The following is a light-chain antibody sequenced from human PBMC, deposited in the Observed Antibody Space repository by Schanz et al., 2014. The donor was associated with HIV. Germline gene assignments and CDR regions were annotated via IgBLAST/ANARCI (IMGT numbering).Light chain of an antibody. CDR2: EVS. Sequence: QSALTQPASVSGSPGQSITISCTGDSSDVGGYDYVSWYQQHPGKAPKLMIYEVSKRPSGVSDHFSGSKSGNMAYLTISALQSDDEADYYCNSYTSSSTWVFGGGTKVTVL. V-gene: IGLV2-14*01. J-gene: IGLJ3*02. CDR1: SSDVGGYDY. CDR3: NSYTSSSTWV.